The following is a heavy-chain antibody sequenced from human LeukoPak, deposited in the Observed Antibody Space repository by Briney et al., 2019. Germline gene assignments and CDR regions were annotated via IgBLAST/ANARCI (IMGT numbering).Heavy chain of an antibody. CDR1: GFIVSSNY. Sequence: GGSLRLSCAASGFIVSSNYMHWVRRAPGKGLECVANIKEDGREKYYVDSVKGRFTISRDNAKNSLYLQMSSLRAEDTAVYYCARGGRPDYWGQGTLVTVSS. V-gene: IGHV3-7*01. J-gene: IGHJ4*02. CDR2: IKEDGREK. D-gene: IGHD3-10*01. CDR3: ARGGRPDY.